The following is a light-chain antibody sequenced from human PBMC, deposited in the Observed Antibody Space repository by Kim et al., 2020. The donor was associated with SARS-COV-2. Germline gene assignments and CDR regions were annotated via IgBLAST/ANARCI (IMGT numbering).Light chain of an antibody. J-gene: IGKJ1*01. V-gene: IGKV3-20*01. CDR1: QSVSSIH. CDR3: QQYADSPPM. CDR2: GIS. Sequence: DIVLTQSPGTLSVSPGERATLSCRASQSVSSIHLAWYQHKPGQTPRLIIYGISTRATGIPDRFSGSGSGTDFTLTISRLEPEDFAVYYCQQYADSPPMFGQGTEVDIK.